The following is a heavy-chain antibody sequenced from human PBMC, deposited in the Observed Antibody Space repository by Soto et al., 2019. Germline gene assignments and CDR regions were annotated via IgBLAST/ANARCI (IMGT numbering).Heavy chain of an antibody. J-gene: IGHJ3*02. D-gene: IGHD2-15*01. V-gene: IGHV3-48*03. CDR1: GFTFSSFE. Sequence: EVQLVESGGGLVQPGGSLRLSCAASGFTFSSFEMNWVRQAPGMGLEWVSYISSSGSAIYYADSVKGRFTISRDNAKNSLYLQMNSLRADDTAVYYCARDRFSLVVAATLGDAFDIWGQGTMVTVSS. CDR3: ARDRFSLVVAATLGDAFDI. CDR2: ISSSGSAI.